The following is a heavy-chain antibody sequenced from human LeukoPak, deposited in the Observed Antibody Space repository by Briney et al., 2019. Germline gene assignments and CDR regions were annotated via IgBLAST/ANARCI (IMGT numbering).Heavy chain of an antibody. CDR3: ARYCSGGSCYSGAFDI. D-gene: IGHD2-15*01. J-gene: IGHJ3*02. V-gene: IGHV5-51*04. Sequence: GESLKISCKGSGYSFTSYWIGWVRQMPGKGLEWMGIIYPGDSDTRYSPSFQGQVTISADKPISTAYLQWSSLKASDTAMYYCARYCSGGSCYSGAFDIWGQGTMVTVSS. CDR1: GYSFTSYW. CDR2: IYPGDSDT.